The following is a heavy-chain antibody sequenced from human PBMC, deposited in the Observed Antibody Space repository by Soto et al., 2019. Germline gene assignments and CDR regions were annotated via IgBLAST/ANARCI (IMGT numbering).Heavy chain of an antibody. Sequence: SETLSLTCTVSGASFRSSDYYWGWIRHPPNKGLEWIGSMHYGGSTFYNPSLKSRVTISVDTSKNQFSLKLTSVTAADTAVYYCARPGYSRSWYWFDLWGKGTPVTVSS. D-gene: IGHD6-13*01. CDR1: GASFRSSDYY. CDR3: ARPGYSRSWYWFDL. V-gene: IGHV4-39*01. J-gene: IGHJ5*02. CDR2: MHYGGST.